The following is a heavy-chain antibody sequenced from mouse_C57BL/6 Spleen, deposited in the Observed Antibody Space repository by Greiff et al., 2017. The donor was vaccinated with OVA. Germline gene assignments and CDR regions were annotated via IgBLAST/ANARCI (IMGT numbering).Heavy chain of an antibody. CDR2: ISSGSSTI. Sequence: DVMLVESGGGLVKPGGSLKLSCAASGFTFSDYGMHWVRQAPEKGLEWVAYISSGSSTIYYADTVKGRFTISRDNAKNTLFLQMTSLRSEDTAMYYGARGGGYYAMDYWGQGTSVTVSS. CDR1: GFTFSDYG. J-gene: IGHJ4*01. CDR3: ARGGGYYAMDY. V-gene: IGHV5-17*01.